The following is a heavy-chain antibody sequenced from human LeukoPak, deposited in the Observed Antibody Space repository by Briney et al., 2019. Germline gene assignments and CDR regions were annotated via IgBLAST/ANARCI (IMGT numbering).Heavy chain of an antibody. Sequence: SETLSLTCAVYGGSFSGYYWSWIRQPPGKGLEWIGEINHSGSTNYSPSLKSRVTISVDTSKNQFSLKLSSVTAADTAVYYCARGPYCSSTSCYTGWFDPWGQGTLVTVSS. V-gene: IGHV4-34*01. CDR2: INHSGST. CDR3: ARGPYCSSTSCYTGWFDP. CDR1: GGSFSGYY. J-gene: IGHJ5*02. D-gene: IGHD2-2*02.